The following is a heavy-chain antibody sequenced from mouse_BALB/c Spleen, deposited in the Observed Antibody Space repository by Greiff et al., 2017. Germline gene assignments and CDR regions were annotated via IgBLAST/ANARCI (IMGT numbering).Heavy chain of an antibody. V-gene: IGHV2-6-4*01. D-gene: IGHD1-1*01. CDR3: ARNGGYGSSYVFAY. J-gene: IGHJ3*01. CDR1: GFSLSRYS. CDR2: IWGGGST. Sequence: VQRVESGPGLVAPSQSLSITCTVSGFSLSRYSVHWVRQPPGKGLEWLGMIWGGGSTDYNSALNSRLSISKDNSKSQVFLKMNSLQTDDTAMYYCARNGGYGSSYVFAYWGQGTLVTVSA.